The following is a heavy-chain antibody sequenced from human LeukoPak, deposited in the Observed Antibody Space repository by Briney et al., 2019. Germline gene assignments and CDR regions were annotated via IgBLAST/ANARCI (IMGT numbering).Heavy chain of an antibody. D-gene: IGHD5-18*01. J-gene: IGHJ4*02. CDR3: ARGTWIQLWLIDY. CDR2: ISSISSDI. Sequence: GGSLRLSCAASGFTFSSYNMNWVRQAPGKGLEWASYISSISSDIYYADSVKGRFTISRDNAKNSLYLQMNSLRAEDTAVYYCARGTWIQLWLIDYWGQGTLVTVSS. CDR1: GFTFSSYN. V-gene: IGHV3-48*01.